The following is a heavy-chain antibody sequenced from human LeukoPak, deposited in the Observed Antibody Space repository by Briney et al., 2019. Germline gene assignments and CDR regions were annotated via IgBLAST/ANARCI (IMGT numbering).Heavy chain of an antibody. CDR1: GGSISTHY. V-gene: IGHV4-59*11. CDR3: ARDSWWTAAGYYYYMDV. J-gene: IGHJ6*03. Sequence: PSETLSLTCTVSGGSISTHYWNWIRQPPGRGLEWIAYISYSGYTNYNPSLKGRVIISLDTSKNQFSLKLSSVTAADTAVYYCARDSWWTAAGYYYYMDVWGKGTTVTVSS. CDR2: ISYSGYT. D-gene: IGHD6-13*01.